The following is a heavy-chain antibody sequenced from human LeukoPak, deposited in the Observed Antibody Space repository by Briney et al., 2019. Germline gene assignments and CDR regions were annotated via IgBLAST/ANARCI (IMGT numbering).Heavy chain of an antibody. CDR2: FDPEDGET. CDR3: ATDLAVAGYYYYYGMDV. J-gene: IGHJ6*02. D-gene: IGHD6-19*01. Sequence: ASVKVSCKASGYTFTGYYMHWVRQAPGKGLEWMGGFDPEDGETIYAQKFQGRVTMTEDTSTDTAYMELSSLRSEDTAVYYCATDLAVAGYYYYYGMDVWGQGTTVTVSS. V-gene: IGHV1-24*01. CDR1: GYTFTGYY.